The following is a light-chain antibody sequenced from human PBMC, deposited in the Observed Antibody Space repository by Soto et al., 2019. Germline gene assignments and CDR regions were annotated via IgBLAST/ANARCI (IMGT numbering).Light chain of an antibody. CDR2: DAS. J-gene: IGKJ1*01. V-gene: IGKV1-13*02. CDR1: QGISNY. CDR3: QQYNSYSQT. Sequence: AIQLTQSPSSLSTSVGDRVTITCRASQGISNYLAWYQQKPGKAPKLLIYDASSLESGVPSRFSGSGSGTEFTLTISSLQPDDFATYYCQQYNSYSQTFGQGTKVDIK.